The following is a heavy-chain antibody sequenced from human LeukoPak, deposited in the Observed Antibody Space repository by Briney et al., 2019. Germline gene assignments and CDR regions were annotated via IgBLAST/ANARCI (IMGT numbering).Heavy chain of an antibody. CDR3: ARGRYDFWSGYDNSYYFDY. Sequence: LRLSCAASGFTFSSYAMHWVRQPPGKGLEWIGYIYYSGSTYYNPSLKSRVTISVDTSKNQFSLKLSSVTAADTAVYYCARGRYDFWSGYDNSYYFDYWGQGTLVTVSS. CDR1: GFTFSSYAMH. CDR2: IYYSGST. D-gene: IGHD3-3*01. V-gene: IGHV4-30-4*01. J-gene: IGHJ4*02.